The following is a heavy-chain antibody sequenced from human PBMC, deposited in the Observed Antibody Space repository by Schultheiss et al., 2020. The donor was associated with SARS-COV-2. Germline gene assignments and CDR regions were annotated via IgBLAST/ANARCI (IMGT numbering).Heavy chain of an antibody. D-gene: IGHD1-1*01. J-gene: IGHJ4*02. CDR3: ARGKYNSFDY. CDR2: IYYSGST. V-gene: IGHV4-34*01. CDR1: GGSFSGYY. Sequence: SETLSLTCAVYGGSFSGYYWSWIRQHPGKGLEWIGYIYYSGSTNYNPSLKSRVTITVDTSKNQFSLKLSSVTAADTAVYYCARGKYNSFDYWGQGTLVTVSS.